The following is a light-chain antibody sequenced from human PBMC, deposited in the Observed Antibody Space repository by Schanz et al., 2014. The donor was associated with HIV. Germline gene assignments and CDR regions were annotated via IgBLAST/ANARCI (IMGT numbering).Light chain of an antibody. CDR3: LQQNTYPLT. CDR1: QNIGNW. V-gene: IGKV1-5*03. J-gene: IGKJ5*01. CDR2: QAS. Sequence: DIQMTQSPSTLSASVGDRVTITCRASQNIGNWLAWYQQKPGKAPNLLIYQASVLKTGVPSRFSGSRSGTEFTLTISSLQPDDFATYYCLQQNTYPLTFGQGTRLDI.